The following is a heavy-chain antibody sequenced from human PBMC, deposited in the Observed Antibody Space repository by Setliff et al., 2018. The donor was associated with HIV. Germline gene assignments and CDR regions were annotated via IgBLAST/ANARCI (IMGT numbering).Heavy chain of an antibody. D-gene: IGHD6-19*01. Sequence: ASVKVSCKASGYTFTSYGISWVRQAPGQGLEWMGWISAYNGNTNYAQKLQGRVTMTTDTSTSTAYMELRSLRSDDTAVYYCARDSLPYSSGRLHYYYYMDVWGKGTTVTVSS. CDR1: GYTFTSYG. CDR3: ARDSLPYSSGRLHYYYYMDV. CDR2: ISAYNGNT. V-gene: IGHV1-18*01. J-gene: IGHJ6*03.